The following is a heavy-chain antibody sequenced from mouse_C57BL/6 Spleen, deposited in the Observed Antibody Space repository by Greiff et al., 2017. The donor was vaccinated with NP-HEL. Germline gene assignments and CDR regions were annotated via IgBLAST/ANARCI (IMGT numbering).Heavy chain of an antibody. Sequence: EVQLQQSGPELVKPGASVKIPCKASGYTFTDYNMDWVKQSHGKSLEWIGDINPNNGGTIYNQKFKGKATLTVDKSSSTADMELRSLTSEDTAVYYWARRGMGNYRYFDVWGTGTTVTVSS. D-gene: IGHD2-10*02. J-gene: IGHJ1*03. CDR3: ARRGMGNYRYFDV. CDR1: GYTFTDYN. CDR2: INPNNGGT. V-gene: IGHV1-18*01.